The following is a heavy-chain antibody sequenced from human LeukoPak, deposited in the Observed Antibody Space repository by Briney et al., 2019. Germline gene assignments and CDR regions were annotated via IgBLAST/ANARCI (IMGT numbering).Heavy chain of an antibody. V-gene: IGHV3-53*01. CDR2: IYSGGST. CDR3: AREPLGSGYYSYYGMDV. J-gene: IGHJ6*02. CDR1: GFTVSSNY. Sequence: PGGSLRLSCAASGFTVSSNYMSWARQAPGKGLEWVSVIYSGGSTYYADSVKGRFTISRDNSKNTLYLQMNSLRAEDTAVYYCAREPLGSGYYSYYGMDVWGQGTTVTVSS. D-gene: IGHD2-15*01.